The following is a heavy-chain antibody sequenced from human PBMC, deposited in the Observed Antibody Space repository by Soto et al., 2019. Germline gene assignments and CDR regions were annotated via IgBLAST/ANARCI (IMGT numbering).Heavy chain of an antibody. CDR2: ISGHNGNT. J-gene: IGHJ6*02. Sequence: ASVKVSCKASGYSFTNYGISWVRQAPGQGLEWMGWISGHNGNTNYAQKLQGRVTITADKSTSTAYMELSSLRSEDTAVYYCAREQLELYYYYYGMDVWGQGTTVTVAS. CDR3: AREQLELYYYYYGMDV. V-gene: IGHV1-18*01. D-gene: IGHD1-1*01. CDR1: GYSFTNYG.